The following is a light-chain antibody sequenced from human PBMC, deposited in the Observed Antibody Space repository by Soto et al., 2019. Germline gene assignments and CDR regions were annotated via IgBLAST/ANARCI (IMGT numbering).Light chain of an antibody. CDR3: SSYTSSSTLYV. Sequence: QSALTQPASVSGSPRQSLTISCTGASRDVGGYTYVSWYQQHPGKAPKLMIYEVNNRPSGVSNRFSGSKSGNTASLTISGLQAEDEADYYCSSYTSSSTLYVFGTGTKVTVL. J-gene: IGLJ1*01. V-gene: IGLV2-14*01. CDR1: SRDVGGYTY. CDR2: EVN.